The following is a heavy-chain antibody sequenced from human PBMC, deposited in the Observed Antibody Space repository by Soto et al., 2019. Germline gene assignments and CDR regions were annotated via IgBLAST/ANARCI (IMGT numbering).Heavy chain of an antibody. D-gene: IGHD5-12*01. Sequence: QVQLVESGGGVVQPGRSLRLSCVASGFTFSRYGMHWDRQAPGKGLEWVAIIWYDGSNKYYADSVKGRFTISRDNSKNTLYLQMGSVRAEDTAVYYCARDTGLRLLPEWSIDLWGRGTLVTVSS. CDR2: IWYDGSNK. V-gene: IGHV3-33*01. CDR1: GFTFSRYG. J-gene: IGHJ2*01. CDR3: ARDTGLRLLPEWSIDL.